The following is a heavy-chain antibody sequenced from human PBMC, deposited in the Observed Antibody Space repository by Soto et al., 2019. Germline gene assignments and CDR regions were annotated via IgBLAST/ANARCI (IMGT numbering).Heavy chain of an antibody. CDR3: AKIRCSSTSCYVDGYFDY. Sequence: VQLLESGGGLVQPGGSLRLSCAASGFTFSSYAMSWVRQAPGKGLEWVSAISGSGGSTYYADSVKGRFTISRDNSKNTLYLQMNSLRAEDTAVYYCAKIRCSSTSCYVDGYFDYWGQGTLVTVSS. CDR2: ISGSGGST. D-gene: IGHD2-2*01. CDR1: GFTFSSYA. V-gene: IGHV3-23*01. J-gene: IGHJ4*02.